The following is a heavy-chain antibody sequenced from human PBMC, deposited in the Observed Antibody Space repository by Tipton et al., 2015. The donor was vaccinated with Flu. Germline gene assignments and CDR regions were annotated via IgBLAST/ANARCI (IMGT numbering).Heavy chain of an antibody. V-gene: IGHV1-69*10. CDR1: GYTFTSYG. J-gene: IGHJ5*02. CDR2: IIPILGIA. Sequence: QVQLVQSGAEVKKPGASVKVSCKASGYTFTSYGISWVRQAPGQGLEWMGGIIPILGIANYAQKFQGRVTITADKSTSTAYMELSSLRSEDTAVYYCARDAYCSGGSCHGGVIWFDPWGQGTLVTVSS. D-gene: IGHD2-15*01. CDR3: ARDAYCSGGSCHGGVIWFDP.